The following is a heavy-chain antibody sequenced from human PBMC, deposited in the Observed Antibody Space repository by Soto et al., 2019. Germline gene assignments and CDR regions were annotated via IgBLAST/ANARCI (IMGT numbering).Heavy chain of an antibody. J-gene: IGHJ4*02. Sequence: EVQLVESGGGLVKPGGSLRLSCAASGFTFSNAWMNWVRQAPGQGLEWVARFKSRGDGGTTDYAAPVKGRFTISRDDSEVTLCLQMNSLRTEDTAVYFCTRDLPGVTTNNGFDYWGQGILVTVSP. CDR2: FKSRGDGGTT. CDR1: GFTFSNAW. D-gene: IGHD3-3*01. V-gene: IGHV3-15*07. CDR3: TRDLPGVTTNNGFDY.